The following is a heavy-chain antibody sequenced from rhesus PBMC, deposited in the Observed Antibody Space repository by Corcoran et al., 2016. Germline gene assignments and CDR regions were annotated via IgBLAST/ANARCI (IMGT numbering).Heavy chain of an antibody. D-gene: IGHD4-29*01. CDR3: AREGMTTVLYNRFDV. Sequence: QVQLQESGPGLVKPSETLSLTCVVSVASISNYWWSWTRQPPGKGLEWIGEINGDSGTTFYHPSRKSRVNIAKDASKNHFSLKLNAVTAADTAVYYCAREGMTTVLYNRFDVWGPGVLVSVSS. CDR1: VASISNYW. CDR2: INGDSGTT. J-gene: IGHJ5-1*01. V-gene: IGHV4-80*01.